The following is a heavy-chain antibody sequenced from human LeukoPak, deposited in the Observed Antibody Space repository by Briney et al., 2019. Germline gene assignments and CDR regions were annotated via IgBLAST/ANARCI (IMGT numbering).Heavy chain of an antibody. J-gene: IGHJ4*02. CDR3: ASLWNFDY. Sequence: GGSLRLSCTASGFTFSTYWMHWVRQAPGKGLVWVSRINGDGSSTSYADSVKGRFTISRDNAKNTLYLQMNSLRVEDTAVYYCASLWNFDYWGQATLVPV. D-gene: IGHD1-1*01. V-gene: IGHV3-74*01. CDR1: GFTFSTYW. CDR2: INGDGSST.